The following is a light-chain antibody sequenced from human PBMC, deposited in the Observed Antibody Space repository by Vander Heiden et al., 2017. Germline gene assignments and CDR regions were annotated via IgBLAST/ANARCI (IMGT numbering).Light chain of an antibody. V-gene: IGKV3-20*01. CDR2: GAA. CDR1: QSGSSSY. J-gene: IGKJ2*01. CDR3: LQDASSKYT. Sequence: EIVLTQSPVTLSLSPGERATLSCRASQSGSSSYLAWYQQKTGQAPRLLLYGAASRATSIPDRFSGSGSGATFTLTISRLEPEDFAVYYCLQDASSKYTFGQGTKLEIK.